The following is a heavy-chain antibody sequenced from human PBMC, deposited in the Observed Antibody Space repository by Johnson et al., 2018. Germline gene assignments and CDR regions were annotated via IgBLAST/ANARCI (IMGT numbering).Heavy chain of an antibody. CDR2: IFYSGST. D-gene: IGHD3-3*01. Sequence: QVQLQESGPGLMKPSETLSLNCNVSGDSISSSSYYWGWIRQPPGKGLEWIGSIFYSGSTDYNPSLKSRVIISVDTSKHQFSLNLTYVTAADTAVYYGARGPYYDYWTGARDYYFDYWGQGTLVTVSS. CDR1: GDSISSSSYY. V-gene: IGHV4-39*07. J-gene: IGHJ4*01. CDR3: ARGPYYDYWTGARDYYFDY.